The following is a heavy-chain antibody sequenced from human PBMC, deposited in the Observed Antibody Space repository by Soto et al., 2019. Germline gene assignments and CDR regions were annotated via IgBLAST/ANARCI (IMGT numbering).Heavy chain of an antibody. V-gene: IGHV4-59*01. Sequence: SEPLSLTRTVSGGSISSYYWSWLRQPPGKGLEWIGYIYYSRSTNYNTSLKSRVTISVDTSKNQFSLKLSSVTAADTAVYYCARCINMPKGYYVDYWGQGTLVTVSS. CDR1: GGSISSYY. CDR2: IYYSRST. D-gene: IGHD3-10*01. CDR3: ARCINMPKGYYVDY. J-gene: IGHJ4*02.